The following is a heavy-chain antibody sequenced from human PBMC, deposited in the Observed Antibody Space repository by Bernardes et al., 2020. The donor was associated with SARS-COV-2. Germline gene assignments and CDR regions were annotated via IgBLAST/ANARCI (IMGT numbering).Heavy chain of an antibody. CDR3: ARDYFGSGSYTDY. V-gene: IGHV1-2*02. D-gene: IGHD3-10*01. Sequence: ASVKVSCKASGYTFTGYYIHWLRQAPGQGLEWMGWIDPNTGATNYAQKFQGRVTMTTDTSFSTAYMELSGLKSDDTAVYYCARDYFGSGSYTDYWGQGTLVTVSS. CDR2: IDPNTGAT. CDR1: GYTFTGYY. J-gene: IGHJ4*02.